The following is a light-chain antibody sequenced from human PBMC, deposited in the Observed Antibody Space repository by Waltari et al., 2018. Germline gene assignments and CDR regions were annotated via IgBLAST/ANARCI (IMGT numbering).Light chain of an antibody. CDR2: AAS. CDR1: KSISSC. Sequence: LQMTPSPSTLSSSVRGRSPLTCRASKSISSCLAWYQQKPGKAPKLLIYAASTLETGVPSRFSGSGSGTDFTLSISSLQPDDFATYYCQQYNTYHRTFGQGTKLEIK. CDR3: QQYNTYHRT. J-gene: IGKJ2*01. V-gene: IGKV1-5*01.